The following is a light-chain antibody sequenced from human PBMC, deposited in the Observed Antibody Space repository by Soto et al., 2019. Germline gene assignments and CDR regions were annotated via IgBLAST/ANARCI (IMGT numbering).Light chain of an antibody. Sequence: EIVLTQSPGTLSLSPGERATLSCRASQSVSSTYLAWYQRKPGQAPRLVIYGTSSRATGIPDRFSGSGSGTEFTLTISRLEPEDFAVYYCQQYGSSPHITFGGGTKVDI. CDR1: QSVSSTY. CDR3: QQYGSSPHIT. V-gene: IGKV3-20*01. J-gene: IGKJ4*01. CDR2: GTS.